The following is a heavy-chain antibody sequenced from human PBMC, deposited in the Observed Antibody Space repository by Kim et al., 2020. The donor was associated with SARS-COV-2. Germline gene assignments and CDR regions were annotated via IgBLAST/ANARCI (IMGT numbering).Heavy chain of an antibody. D-gene: IGHD3-9*01. CDR3: ARCSCFDFDWLLSRYYYYGMDV. V-gene: IGHV3-23*01. CDR1: GFTFSSYA. CDR2: ISGSGGST. Sequence: GGSLRLSCAASGFTFSSYAMSWVRQAPGKGLEWVSAISGSGGSTYYADSVKGRFTISRDNSKNTLYLQMNSLRAEDTAVYYCARCSCFDFDWLLSRYYYYGMDVWGQGTTVTVSS. J-gene: IGHJ6*02.